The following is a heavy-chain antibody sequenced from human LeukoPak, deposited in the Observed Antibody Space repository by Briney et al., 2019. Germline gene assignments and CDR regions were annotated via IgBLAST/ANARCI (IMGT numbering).Heavy chain of an antibody. Sequence: PSETLSLTCTVSGYSISSGYYWGWIRQPPGKGLEWIGSIYHSGSTYYNPSLKSRVTISVDTSKNQFSLKLSSVTAADTAVYYCARVDGSHFDYWGQGTLVTVSS. CDR2: IYHSGST. CDR3: ARVDGSHFDY. CDR1: GYSISSGYY. D-gene: IGHD1-26*01. V-gene: IGHV4-38-2*02. J-gene: IGHJ4*02.